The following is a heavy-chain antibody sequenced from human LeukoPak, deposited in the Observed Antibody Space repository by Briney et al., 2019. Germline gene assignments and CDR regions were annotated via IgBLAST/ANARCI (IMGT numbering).Heavy chain of an antibody. CDR1: GFSCSSYW. V-gene: IGHV3-7*01. D-gene: IGHD1-26*01. CDR3: ARVSVGAPAFDY. Sequence: GGSLRLSCSATGFSCSSYWMSWVRQAPGKGLEWVAHINEDGSEKYYVDSVKGRFFISRDNAAKSLSLRMNRLRDADTAVYYCARVSVGAPAFDYWGQGNLVTVSS. CDR2: INEDGSEK. J-gene: IGHJ4*02.